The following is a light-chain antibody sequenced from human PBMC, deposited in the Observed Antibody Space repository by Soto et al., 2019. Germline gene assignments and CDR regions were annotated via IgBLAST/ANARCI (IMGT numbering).Light chain of an antibody. V-gene: IGKV1-39*01. Sequence: DIQMTQSPSSLSVSVGDRVTITCRASQSISSYLNWYQQKPGKAPKLLIYKASTLKSGVPSRFSGSGSGTDFTLTISSLQPEDFATYYCLQDYNYPWTFGQGTKVDIK. CDR2: KAS. CDR3: LQDYNYPWT. J-gene: IGKJ1*01. CDR1: QSISSY.